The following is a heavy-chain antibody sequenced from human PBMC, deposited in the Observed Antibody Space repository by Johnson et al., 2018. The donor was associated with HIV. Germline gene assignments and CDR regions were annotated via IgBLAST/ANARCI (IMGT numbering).Heavy chain of an antibody. CDR2: INSGGST. J-gene: IGHJ3*02. V-gene: IGHV3-66*01. D-gene: IGHD6-13*01. CDR1: GFSVSSNY. CDR3: AKDRTAAGDAFDI. Sequence: VQLVESGGGLVQPGGSLRLSCAASGFSVSSNYMTWVRQGPGKGLEWVSVINSGGSTYYADSVKGRFTISRDNSKNTLYLQMNSLRAEDTAVYYCAKDRTAAGDAFDIWGQGTMVTVSS.